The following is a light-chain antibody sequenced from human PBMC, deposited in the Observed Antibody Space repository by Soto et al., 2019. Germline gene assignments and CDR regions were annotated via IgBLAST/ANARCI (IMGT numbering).Light chain of an antibody. CDR1: SSYIGGYNY. J-gene: IGLJ1*01. CDR3: SSYSTISTRV. V-gene: IGLV2-14*01. CDR2: EVS. Sequence: QSALTQPASVSGSPGQSITISCTGTSSYIGGYNYVSWYQQHPGKAPKLMIYEVSNRPSGVSNRFFGSKSGNTASLTISGLQAEDEADYYCSSYSTISTRVFGAGTKVTVL.